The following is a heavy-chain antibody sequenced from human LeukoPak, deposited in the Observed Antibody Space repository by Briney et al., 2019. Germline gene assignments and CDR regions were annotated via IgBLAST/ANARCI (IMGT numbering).Heavy chain of an antibody. CDR2: INTNTGNP. CDR1: GYTFNRYA. D-gene: IGHD7-27*01. Sequence: ASVKVSCKASGYTFNRYAMNWVRQAPGQGLEWMGWINTNTGNPTYAQGFTGRFVFSLDTSVSTAYLQISSLKAEDTAVYYCARLTGDYYYYMDVWGKGTTVTVSS. CDR3: ARLTGDYYYYMDV. J-gene: IGHJ6*03. V-gene: IGHV7-4-1*02.